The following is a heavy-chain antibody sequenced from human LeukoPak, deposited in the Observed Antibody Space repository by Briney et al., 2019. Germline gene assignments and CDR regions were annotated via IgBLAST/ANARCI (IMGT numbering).Heavy chain of an antibody. CDR2: IIPIFSTA. CDR3: ARGEQLLTDAFDI. V-gene: IGHV1-69*01. CDR1: GGTFSSYA. J-gene: IGHJ3*02. D-gene: IGHD2-2*01. Sequence: SVKVSCKASGGTFSSYAISWVRQAPGQGLESMGGIIPIFSTANYAQKFQGRVTITADESTSTAYMELSSLRSEDTAVYYCARGEQLLTDAFDIWGQGTMVTVSS.